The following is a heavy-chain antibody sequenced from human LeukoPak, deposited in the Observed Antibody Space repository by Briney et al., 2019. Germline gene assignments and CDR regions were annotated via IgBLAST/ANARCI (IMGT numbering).Heavy chain of an antibody. CDR3: ARLHCSSTSCFRAPFDY. Sequence: ASVKVSCKASGYTFTSYDINWVRQATGQGLEWMGWMNPNSGNTGYAQKFQGRVTMTRNTSISTAYMELSSLRSEDTAVYYCARLHCSSTSCFRAPFDYWGQGTLVTVSS. D-gene: IGHD2-2*01. CDR1: GYTFTSYD. CDR2: MNPNSGNT. V-gene: IGHV1-8*01. J-gene: IGHJ4*02.